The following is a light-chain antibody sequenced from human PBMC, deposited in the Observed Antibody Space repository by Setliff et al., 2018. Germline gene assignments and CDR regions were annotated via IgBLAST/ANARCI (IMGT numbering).Light chain of an antibody. Sequence: QSALTQPASVSGPPGQSITISCTGTSSDVGAYDFVSWYQQHPGEAPKLLIYEVSNRPSGVSNRFSASKSDYTASLTISGLQAEDEADYYCSSYTGTSPLNVFGTGTKVTVL. CDR2: EVS. CDR1: SSDVGAYDF. J-gene: IGLJ1*01. V-gene: IGLV2-14*01. CDR3: SSYTGTSPLNV.